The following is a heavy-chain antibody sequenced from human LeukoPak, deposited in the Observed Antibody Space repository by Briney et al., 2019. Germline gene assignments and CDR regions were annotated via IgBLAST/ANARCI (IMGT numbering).Heavy chain of an antibody. Sequence: GGSLRLSCAASGFAVSTNYMSWVRQAPGKGLEWVSVIYSGDNTYYSDSVKGRFTISRDNSKNTLYLQMNSLRAEDTAVYYCAREGSSGWYEFWFDPWGQGTLVTVSS. V-gene: IGHV3-66*01. CDR1: GFAVSTNY. D-gene: IGHD6-19*01. CDR2: IYSGDNT. J-gene: IGHJ5*02. CDR3: AREGSSGWYEFWFDP.